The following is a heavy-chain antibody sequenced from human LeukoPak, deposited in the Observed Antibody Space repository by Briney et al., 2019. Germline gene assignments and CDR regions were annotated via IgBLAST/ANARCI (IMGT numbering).Heavy chain of an antibody. J-gene: IGHJ3*02. CDR2: INTNTGNP. CDR1: GYTFTSYA. CDR3: ARGGSGWSKDAFDI. Sequence: ASVKVSCKASGYTFTSYAMNWVRQAPGQGLEWMGWINTNTGNPTYAQGFTGRFVFSLDTSVSTAYLQISSLKAEDTAVYYCARGGSGWSKDAFDIWGQGTMVTVSS. V-gene: IGHV7-4-1*02. D-gene: IGHD6-19*01.